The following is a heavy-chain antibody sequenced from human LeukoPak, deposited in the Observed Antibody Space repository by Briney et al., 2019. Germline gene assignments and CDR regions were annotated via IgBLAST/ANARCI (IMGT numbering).Heavy chain of an antibody. CDR3: ALGGGSYLTYFDY. CDR1: GYSISSGYY. Sequence: SETLSLTCTVSGYSISSGYYWGWIRQPPGKGLEWIGYIYYSGSTNYNPSLKSRVIISVDTSKNQFSLKLSSVTAADTAVYYCALGGGSYLTYFDYWGQGTLVTVSS. CDR2: IYYSGST. D-gene: IGHD1-26*01. V-gene: IGHV4-38-2*02. J-gene: IGHJ4*02.